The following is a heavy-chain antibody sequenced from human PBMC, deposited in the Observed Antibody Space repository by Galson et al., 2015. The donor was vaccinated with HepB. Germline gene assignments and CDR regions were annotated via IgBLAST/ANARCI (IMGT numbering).Heavy chain of an antibody. J-gene: IGHJ5*02. CDR3: ARAPIVVVPAAIIHGWFDP. Sequence: SLRLSCAASGFTFSSYGMHWVRQAPGKGLEWVAVIWYDGSNKYYADSVKGRFTISRDNSKTTLYLQMNSLRAEDTAVYYCARAPIVVVPAAIIHGWFDPWGQGTLVTVSS. D-gene: IGHD2-2*01. CDR2: IWYDGSNK. CDR1: GFTFSSYG. V-gene: IGHV3-33*01.